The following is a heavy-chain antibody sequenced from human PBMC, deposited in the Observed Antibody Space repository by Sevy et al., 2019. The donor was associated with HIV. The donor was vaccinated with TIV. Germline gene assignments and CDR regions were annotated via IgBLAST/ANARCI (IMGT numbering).Heavy chain of an antibody. V-gene: IGHV7-4-1*02. D-gene: IGHD1-26*01. CDR1: GYTFTSYA. Sequence: ASVKVSYKASGYTFTSYAMNWVRQAPGQGLEWMGWVNTNAGNPTYAQGFTGRFVFSLDTSVSTAYLQISSLKAEDTAVYYCARGFEWEDTNWFDPWDQGTLVTVSS. CDR3: ARGFEWEDTNWFDP. J-gene: IGHJ5*02. CDR2: VNTNAGNP.